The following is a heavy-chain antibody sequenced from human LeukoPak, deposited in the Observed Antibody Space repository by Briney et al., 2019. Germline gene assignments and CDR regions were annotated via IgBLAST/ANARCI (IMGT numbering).Heavy chain of an antibody. J-gene: IGHJ4*02. Sequence: PGGSLRLSCAASGFTFNSYNMNWVRQAPGKGLEWLSYISSSSSTIYYADSVKGRFTISRDNAKNSLYLQMNSLRAEDTAVYYCARDALELRGGRSDYWGQGTLVTVSS. D-gene: IGHD1-7*01. CDR2: ISSSSSTI. CDR1: GFTFNSYN. V-gene: IGHV3-48*01. CDR3: ARDALELRGGRSDY.